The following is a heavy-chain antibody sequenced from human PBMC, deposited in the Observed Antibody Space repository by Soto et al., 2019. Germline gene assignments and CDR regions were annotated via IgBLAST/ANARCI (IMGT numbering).Heavy chain of an antibody. V-gene: IGHV1-8*01. Sequence: QVQLVQSGAEVKKPGASVKVSCKTSGYTFTNYDVNWVRQATGQGLEWIGWMTPNSGDTGYAQTFQGRVTMTRDTSTSTAYMELRSLRSEDTAIYYCARNTYKTGDFDYWGQGTPVTVSS. CDR1: GYTFTNYD. D-gene: IGHD1-20*01. CDR3: ARNTYKTGDFDY. CDR2: MTPNSGDT. J-gene: IGHJ4*02.